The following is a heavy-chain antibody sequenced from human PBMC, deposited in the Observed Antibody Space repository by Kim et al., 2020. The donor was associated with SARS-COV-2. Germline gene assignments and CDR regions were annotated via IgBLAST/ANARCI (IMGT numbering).Heavy chain of an antibody. V-gene: IGHV4-59*13. CDR2: IYYSGST. J-gene: IGHJ4*02. CDR3: ARDHDYGDSESFLDY. CDR1: GGSISSYY. Sequence: SETLSLTCTVSGGSISSYYWSWIRQPPGKGLEWIGYIYYSGSTNYNPSLKSRVTISVDTSKNQFSLKLSSVTAADTAVYYCARDHDYGDSESFLDYWGQGTLVTVSS. D-gene: IGHD4-17*01.